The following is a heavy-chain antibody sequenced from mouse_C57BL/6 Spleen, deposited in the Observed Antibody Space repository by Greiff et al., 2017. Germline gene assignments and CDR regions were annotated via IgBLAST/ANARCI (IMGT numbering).Heavy chain of an antibody. V-gene: IGHV1-82*01. CDR2: IYPGDGDT. J-gene: IGHJ2*01. CDR3: ADSSGDAFDY. D-gene: IGHD3-2*02. CDR1: GYAFSSSW. Sequence: QVQLQQSGPELVKPGASVKISCKASGYAFSSSWMNWVKQRPGKGLEWIGRIYPGDGDTNYNGKFKGKATLTADKSSSTAYMQLSSLTSEDSAVYFWADSSGDAFDYWGQGTTLTVSS.